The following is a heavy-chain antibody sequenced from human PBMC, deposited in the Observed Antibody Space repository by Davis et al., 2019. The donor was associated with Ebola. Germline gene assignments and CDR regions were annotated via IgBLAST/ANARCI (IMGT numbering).Heavy chain of an antibody. J-gene: IGHJ6*02. CDR1: GFSLSNARMG. V-gene: IGHV2-26*01. Sequence: GPTLVKPTETLTLTCTVSGFSLSNARMGVSWIRQPPGKALEWLAHIFSNDEKSYSTSLKSRLTISKDTSKSQVVLTMTNMDPVDTATYYCARILGYYDFWSGYADYYYYYGMDVWGQGTTVTVSS. CDR3: ARILGYYDFWSGYADYYYYYGMDV. CDR2: IFSNDEK. D-gene: IGHD3-3*01.